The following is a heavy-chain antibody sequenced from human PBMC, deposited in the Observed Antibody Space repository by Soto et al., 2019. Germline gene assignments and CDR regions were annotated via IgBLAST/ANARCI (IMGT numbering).Heavy chain of an antibody. Sequence: GGSLRLSCAASGFTFSNYVMHWVRQAPGKGLEWVAHISSDGYNTYYADSVKGRFTISRDDSKNTLYLQMNSLRAEDTAVYYCAKRHTTVATPANYFDYWGQGTLVTVSS. V-gene: IGHV3-30*18. CDR3: AKRHTTVATPANYFDY. D-gene: IGHD1-1*01. CDR1: GFTFSNYV. J-gene: IGHJ4*02. CDR2: ISSDGYNT.